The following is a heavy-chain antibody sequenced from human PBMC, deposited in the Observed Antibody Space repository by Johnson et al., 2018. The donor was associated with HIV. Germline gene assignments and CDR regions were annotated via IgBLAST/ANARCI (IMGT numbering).Heavy chain of an antibody. J-gene: IGHJ3*02. CDR2: IWHDGRDV. CDR1: GFTFSSYG. Sequence: QVQLVESGGGVVQPGRSLRLSCAASGFTFSSYGMHWVRQAPGKGLEWVAFIWHDGRDVYYADSVTGRFTVSRDNSKNAVYLQMGRLRAEDTAVYYCARTTYSSPGGFDIWGQGTMVTGSS. D-gene: IGHD6-19*01. CDR3: ARTTYSSPGGFDI. V-gene: IGHV3-33*08.